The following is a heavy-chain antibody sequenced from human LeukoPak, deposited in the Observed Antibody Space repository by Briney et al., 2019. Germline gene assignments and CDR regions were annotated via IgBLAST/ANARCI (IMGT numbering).Heavy chain of an antibody. J-gene: IGHJ5*02. CDR2: IYYSGNT. CDR1: GDSISTSNSY. D-gene: IGHD5-18*01. CDR3: AKGAGGFSYYNWFDP. V-gene: IGHV4-39*07. Sequence: SETLSLTCTVSGDSISTSNSYWAWIRQPPGKGLEWIGSIYYSGNTYYNASLKSRVTISVDTSKNQFSLKLASVTAADTAIYYCAKGAGGFSYYNWFDPWGQGTLVTVSS.